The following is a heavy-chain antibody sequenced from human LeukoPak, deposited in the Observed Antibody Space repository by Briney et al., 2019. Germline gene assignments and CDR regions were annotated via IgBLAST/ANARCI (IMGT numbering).Heavy chain of an antibody. CDR2: IKSKTDGATT. J-gene: IGHJ4*02. CDR1: GVTSSNAS. Sequence: GRTLRLSCAASGVTSSNASMSSGPHAPRKGLEWGGRIKSKTDGATTDYAAPVKGRFTISRDDSKSTLYLQMNSLKSEDTAVYYCTTDPMVRGGRWGQGTLVTVSS. D-gene: IGHD3-10*01. V-gene: IGHV3-15*01. CDR3: TTDPMVRGGR.